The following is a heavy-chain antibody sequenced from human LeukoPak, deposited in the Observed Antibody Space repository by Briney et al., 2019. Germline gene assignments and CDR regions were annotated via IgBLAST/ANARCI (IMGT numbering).Heavy chain of an antibody. J-gene: IGHJ5*02. V-gene: IGHV1-46*01. CDR1: GYTFTSYY. CDR3: ARRADSSGDQYNWFDP. CDR2: IKPTTGST. D-gene: IGHD3-22*01. Sequence: ASVKVSCKASGYTFTSYYMHWVRQAPGQGLEWMGIIKPTTGSTSYAQKFQGRVTMIRDTSTSTVYMELSSLRSEDTAVYYCARRADSSGDQYNWFDPWGQGTLVTVSS.